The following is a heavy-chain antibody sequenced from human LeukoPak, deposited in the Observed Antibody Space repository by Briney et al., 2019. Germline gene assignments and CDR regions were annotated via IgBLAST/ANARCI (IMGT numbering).Heavy chain of an antibody. CDR3: ARVVAARSLYYFDY. V-gene: IGHV4-34*01. D-gene: IGHD6-13*01. CDR1: GGSFSGYY. CDR2: INHSGST. J-gene: IGHJ4*02. Sequence: SETLSLTCAVYGGSFSGYYWSWIRQPPGKGLEWIGEINHSGSTNYNPSLKSRVTISVDTSKNQFSLKLSSVTAADTAVYYCARVVAARSLYYFDYWGQGTLVTVSS.